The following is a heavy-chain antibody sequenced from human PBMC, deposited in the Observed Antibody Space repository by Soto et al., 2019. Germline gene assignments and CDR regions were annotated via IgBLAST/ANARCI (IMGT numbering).Heavy chain of an antibody. D-gene: IGHD1-26*01. J-gene: IGHJ4*02. CDR3: AKGSYSGRYSDFDS. V-gene: IGHV3-30*18. Sequence: QVQLVESGGGVVQPGRSLRLSCAASGFTFSSYGMFWVRQAPGRGLEWVAFILYDGNNKYYSDSVKGRFTISRDNSKNTLYLQMNSLRPEDTAVYFCAKGSYSGRYSDFDSWGQGTLVTVSS. CDR2: ILYDGNNK. CDR1: GFTFSSYG.